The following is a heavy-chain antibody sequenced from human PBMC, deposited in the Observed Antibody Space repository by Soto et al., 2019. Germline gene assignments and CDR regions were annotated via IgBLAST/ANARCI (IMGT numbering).Heavy chain of an antibody. D-gene: IGHD2-15*01. V-gene: IGHV3-30-3*01. CDR1: GFTFSSYA. CDR2: ISYDGSNK. CDR3: AKAPSDIVVVVAAHLENYGMDV. J-gene: IGHJ6*02. Sequence: QVQLVESGGGVVQPGRSLRLSCAASGFTFSSYAMHWVRQAPGKGLEWVAVISYDGSNKYYADSVKGRFTISRDNSKNTLYLQMNSRRAEDTAVYYCAKAPSDIVVVVAAHLENYGMDVWGQGTTVTVSS.